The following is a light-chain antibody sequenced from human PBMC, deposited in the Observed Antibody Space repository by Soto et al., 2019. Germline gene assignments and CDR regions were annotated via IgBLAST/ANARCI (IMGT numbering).Light chain of an antibody. CDR1: QSVLYSSNNKNY. V-gene: IGKV4-1*01. CDR2: WAS. J-gene: IGKJ3*01. CDR3: QQYYSTTFT. Sequence: DIVMTQSPDSLAVSLGERATINCKSSQSVLYSSNNKNYLAWYQQKPGQPPKLLIYWASTRESGVPDRFSGSGSGKDFTLTISSLQAEDVAVYYCQQYYSTTFTFGPGTKVDI.